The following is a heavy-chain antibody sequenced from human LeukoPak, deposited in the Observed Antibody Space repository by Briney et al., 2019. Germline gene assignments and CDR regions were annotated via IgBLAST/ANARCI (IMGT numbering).Heavy chain of an antibody. CDR2: IYYSGTT. D-gene: IGHD3-22*01. Sequence: SETLSLTCSVSGVSISSGDYYWSWIRQPPGEGLEWIGYIYYSGTTYYKMSLKSRLIISVDTSNNQFSLKLSSVTAADTAVYYCARHMIPDAFGVWGQGTMVTVSS. CDR1: GVSISSGDYY. J-gene: IGHJ3*01. V-gene: IGHV4-30-4*08. CDR3: ARHMIPDAFGV.